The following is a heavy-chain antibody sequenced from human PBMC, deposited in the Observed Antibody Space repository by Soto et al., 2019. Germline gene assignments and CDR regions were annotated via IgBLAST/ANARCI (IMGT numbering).Heavy chain of an antibody. Sequence: GASVKVSCKASGGTFSSYAISWVRQAPGQGFEWMGGIIPIFGTANYAQKFQGRVTITADESTSTAYMELSSLRSEDTAVYYCARGYYYDSSGYYSGFDYWGQGTLVTVSS. CDR2: IIPIFGTA. D-gene: IGHD3-22*01. CDR3: ARGYYYDSSGYYSGFDY. J-gene: IGHJ4*02. V-gene: IGHV1-69*13. CDR1: GGTFSSYA.